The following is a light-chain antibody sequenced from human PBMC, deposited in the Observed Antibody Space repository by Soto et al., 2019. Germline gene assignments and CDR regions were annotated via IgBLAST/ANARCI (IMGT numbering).Light chain of an antibody. CDR3: QQLQGPPFT. J-gene: IGKJ3*01. CDR1: QDISRY. V-gene: IGKV1-9*01. CDR2: GAS. Sequence: QLTQSPSSLSASVGDRVTITCRASQDISRYLAWYQQRAGKAPKLLIYGASTLQSGVPSRFSGSGLGTNFTPTIVALHPEDFAFYHCQQLQGPPFTFGPGTTGDV.